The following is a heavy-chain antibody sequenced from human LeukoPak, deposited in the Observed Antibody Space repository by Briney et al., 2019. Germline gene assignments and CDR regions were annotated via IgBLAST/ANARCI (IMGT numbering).Heavy chain of an antibody. CDR1: GYTFTGNY. CDR2: MNPNSGGT. Sequence: ASVKVSCKASGYTFTGNYIHWLRQAPGQGLEWMGWMNPNSGGTKYAQTFQGRVTLTRDTSISTAYLELSSLTSDDTAVYFCARQGSNSSGWYPVDDWGQGTLVTVSS. D-gene: IGHD6-19*01. J-gene: IGHJ4*02. V-gene: IGHV1-2*02. CDR3: ARQGSNSSGWYPVDD.